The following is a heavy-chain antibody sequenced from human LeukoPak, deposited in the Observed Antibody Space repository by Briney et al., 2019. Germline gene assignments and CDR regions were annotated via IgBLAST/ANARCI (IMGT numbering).Heavy chain of an antibody. CDR3: ATANYYDSSGYVYFQH. CDR1: GFTFTTYA. V-gene: IGHV3-23*01. CDR2: ISGSGGST. J-gene: IGHJ1*01. Sequence: GGSLRLSCAASGFTFTTYAMSWVRQAPGKGLEWVSGISGSGGSTYYADSEKGRFTISRDNSKNTLYLQMNSLRAEDTAVYYCATANYYDSSGYVYFQHWGQGTLVTVSS. D-gene: IGHD3-22*01.